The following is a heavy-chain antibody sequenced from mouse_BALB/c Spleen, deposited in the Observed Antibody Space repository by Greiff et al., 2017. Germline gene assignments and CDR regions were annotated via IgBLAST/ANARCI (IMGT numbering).Heavy chain of an antibody. CDR2: ISDGGSYT. D-gene: IGHD1-1*02. V-gene: IGHV5-4*02. J-gene: IGHJ4*01. CDR1: GFTFSDYY. Sequence: EVKLVESGGGLVKPGGSLKLSCAASGFTFSDYYMYWVRQTPEKRLEWVATISDGGSYTYYPDSVKGRFTISRDNAKNNLYLQMSSLKSEDTAMYYCARVLWRDAMDYWGQGTSVTVSS. CDR3: ARVLWRDAMDY.